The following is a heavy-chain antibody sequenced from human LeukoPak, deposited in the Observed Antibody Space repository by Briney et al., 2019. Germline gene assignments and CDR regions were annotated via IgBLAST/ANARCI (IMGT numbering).Heavy chain of an antibody. V-gene: IGHV3-30*18. CDR2: ISYDGSNK. CDR1: GFTFSSYG. Sequence: PGGSLRLSCAASGFTFSSYGMHWVRQAPGKGLEWVAVISYDGSNKYYADSVKGRFTISRDNSKNTLCLQMNSLRAEDTAVYYRAKAYTIFGVVFYFDYWGQGTLVTVSS. D-gene: IGHD3-3*01. J-gene: IGHJ4*02. CDR3: AKAYTIFGVVFYFDY.